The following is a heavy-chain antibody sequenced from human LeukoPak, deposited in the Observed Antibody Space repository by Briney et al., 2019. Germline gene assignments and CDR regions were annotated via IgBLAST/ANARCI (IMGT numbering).Heavy chain of an antibody. J-gene: IGHJ4*02. CDR1: GYTFTTYD. CDR3: ARGIFGVYYFAY. CDR2: VNPNSGNT. D-gene: IGHD3-3*01. V-gene: IGHV1-8*01. Sequence: ASVKVSCKASGYTFTTYDINWVRQATGQGLEWMGWVNPNSGNTGYAQKFQGRVTMTRNTSISTAYMELSSLRSEDTAVYYCARGIFGVYYFAYWGQGTLVTVSS.